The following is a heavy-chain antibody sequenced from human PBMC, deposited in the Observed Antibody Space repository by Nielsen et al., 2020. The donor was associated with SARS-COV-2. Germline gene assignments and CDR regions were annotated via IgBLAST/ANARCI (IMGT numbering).Heavy chain of an antibody. V-gene: IGHV4-61*01. CDR1: GGSVSSGSYY. Sequence: SETLSPTCSVSGGSVSSGSYYWSWIRQPPGKGLEWIGYIYYSGSTNYNPSLKSRVTISVDTSKNQFSLKLSSVTAADTAVYYCARESVTRVRGVRYWFDPWGQGTLVTVSS. J-gene: IGHJ5*02. D-gene: IGHD3-10*01. CDR2: IYYSGST. CDR3: ARESVTRVRGVRYWFDP.